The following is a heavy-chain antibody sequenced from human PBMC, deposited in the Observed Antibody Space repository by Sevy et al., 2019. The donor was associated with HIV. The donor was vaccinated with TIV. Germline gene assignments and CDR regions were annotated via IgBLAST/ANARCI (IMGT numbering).Heavy chain of an antibody. D-gene: IGHD1-26*01. CDR3: ARGENDDEFFQY. CDR2: TSYDGSHK. J-gene: IGHJ1*01. Sequence: GGSLRLSCTDSGFIFSNFAMHWVRQAPGKGLEWVAVTSYDGSHKYYADSVKGRFTVSRDNSRNILSLEMSSLTRDDTAVYYCARGENDDEFFQYWGQGTLVTVSS. CDR1: GFIFSNFA. V-gene: IGHV3-30*04.